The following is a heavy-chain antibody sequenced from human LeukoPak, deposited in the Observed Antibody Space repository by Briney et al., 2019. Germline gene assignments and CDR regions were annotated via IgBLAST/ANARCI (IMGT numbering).Heavy chain of an antibody. CDR2: ISSSGSPI. Sequence: PGGSLRLSCAASAFPFSSYSMNWVRQAPGKGLEWVSYISSSGSPILYAGSVKGRFSITRDNVKNSLYLEMNSLRDEDSAVYYCARDSRGYSYGFFDYWGLGTLVAVSS. CDR3: ARDSRGYSYGFFDY. D-gene: IGHD5-18*01. J-gene: IGHJ4*02. V-gene: IGHV3-48*02. CDR1: AFPFSSYS.